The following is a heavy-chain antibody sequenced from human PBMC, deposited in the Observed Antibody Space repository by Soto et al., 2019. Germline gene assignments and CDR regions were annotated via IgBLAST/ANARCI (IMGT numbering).Heavy chain of an antibody. CDR3: ARVVGSGSYYNVNWFDP. CDR2: IYYSGST. J-gene: IGHJ5*02. V-gene: IGHV4-4*02. CDR1: GGSISSSNW. D-gene: IGHD3-10*01. Sequence: SETLSLTCAVSGGSISSSNWWSWVRQPPGKGLEWIGYIYYSGSTNYNPSLKSRVTISVDTSKNQFSLKLSSVTAADTAVYYCARVVGSGSYYNVNWFDPWGQGTLVTVSS.